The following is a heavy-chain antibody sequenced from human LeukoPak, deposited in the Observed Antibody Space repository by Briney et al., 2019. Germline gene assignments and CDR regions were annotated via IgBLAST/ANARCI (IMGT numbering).Heavy chain of an antibody. Sequence: ASVKVSCKASGYTFTSYDINWVRQATGQGLEWMGWMNPNSGNTGYAQKFQGRVTMTRNTSISTAYMELSSLRSEDTAVYYCARGYSYGSGRRGKLMDVWGKGTTVTISS. J-gene: IGHJ6*04. D-gene: IGHD5-18*01. CDR1: GYTFTSYD. CDR3: ARGYSYGSGRRGKLMDV. V-gene: IGHV1-8*01. CDR2: MNPNSGNT.